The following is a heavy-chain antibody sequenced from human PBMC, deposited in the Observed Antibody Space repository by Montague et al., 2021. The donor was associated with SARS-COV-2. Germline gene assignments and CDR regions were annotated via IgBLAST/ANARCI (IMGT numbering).Heavy chain of an antibody. CDR3: ARAFWGDKTWHDY. V-gene: IGHV3-23*05. D-gene: IGHD3-3*01. J-gene: IGHJ4*02. CDR2: IFGSGSGT. Sequence: SLRLSCAASGFTFNNYAMNWVRQAPGKGLEWVSAIFGSGSGTYYADSVRGRFTISRDNSKNTLYLQMNSLRAGDTAIYYCARAFWGDKTWHDYWGPGTLVTVSS. CDR1: GFTFNNYA.